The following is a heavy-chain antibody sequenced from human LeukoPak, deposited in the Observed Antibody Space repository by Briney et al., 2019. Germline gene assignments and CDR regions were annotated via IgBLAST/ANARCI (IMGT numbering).Heavy chain of an antibody. J-gene: IGHJ5*02. V-gene: IGHV1-69*13. CDR2: IIPIFGTA. CDR3: ARGYCSSTSCSNNWFDP. D-gene: IGHD2-2*01. CDR1: GGTFNTYA. Sequence: ASVKVSCKASGGTFNTYAISWVRQAPGQGLEWMGGIIPIFGTANYAQKFQGRVTITADESTSTAYMELSSLRSEDTAVYYCARGYCSSTSCSNNWFDPWGQGTLVTVSS.